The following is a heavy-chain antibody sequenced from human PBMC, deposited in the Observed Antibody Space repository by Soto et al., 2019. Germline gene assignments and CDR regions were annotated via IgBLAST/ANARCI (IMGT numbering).Heavy chain of an antibody. Sequence: PGGSLRLSCAASGFTSSSYAMHWVRQAPGKGLEWVAVISYDGSNKYYADSVKGRFTISRDNSKNTLYLQMNSLRAEDTAVYYCARGFGELLGPPYYYYGMDVWGQGTTVTVSS. D-gene: IGHD3-10*01. CDR3: ARGFGELLGPPYYYYGMDV. J-gene: IGHJ6*02. CDR2: ISYDGSNK. CDR1: GFTSSSYA. V-gene: IGHV3-30-3*01.